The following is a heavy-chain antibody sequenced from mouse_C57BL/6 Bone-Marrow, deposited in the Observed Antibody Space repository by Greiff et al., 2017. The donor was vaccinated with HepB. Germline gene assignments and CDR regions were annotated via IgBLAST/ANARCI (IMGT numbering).Heavy chain of an antibody. V-gene: IGHV1-26*01. CDR1: GYTFTDYY. J-gene: IGHJ3*01. CDR2: INPNNGGT. Sequence: EVKLQQSGPELVKPGASVKISCKASGYTFTDYYMNWVKQSHGKSLEWIGDINPNNGGTSYNQKFKGKATLTVDKSSSTAYMELRSLTSEDSAVYYCARWGGYYFAYWGQGTLVTVSA. D-gene: IGHD2-3*01. CDR3: ARWGGYYFAY.